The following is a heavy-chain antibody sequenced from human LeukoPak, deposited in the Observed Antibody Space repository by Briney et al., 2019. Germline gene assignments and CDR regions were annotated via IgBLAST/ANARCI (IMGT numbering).Heavy chain of an antibody. V-gene: IGHV4-59*08. J-gene: IGHJ5*02. CDR2: IYYSGNT. CDR1: GGSISRYF. Sequence: SETLSLTCTVSGGSISRYFWSWIRQPPGKGLEWIGYIYYSGNTNYNPSLKSRVIISVDTSKNQFSLKLSSVTAADTAVYYCARVSSVRGWFDPWGQGTLVTVPS. CDR3: ARVSSVRGWFDP. D-gene: IGHD1-14*01.